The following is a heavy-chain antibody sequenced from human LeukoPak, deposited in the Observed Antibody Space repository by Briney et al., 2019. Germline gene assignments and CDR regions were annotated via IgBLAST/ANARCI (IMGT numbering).Heavy chain of an antibody. Sequence: ASVKVSCKASGYTFTSYGISWVRQAPGQGLEWMGWISAYNGNTNYAQKLQGRVTMTTDTSTSTAYMELRSLRSDDTAVYYCARDPSTIFGVVNRLDYWGQGTLVTVSS. J-gene: IGHJ4*02. V-gene: IGHV1-18*01. D-gene: IGHD3-3*01. CDR2: ISAYNGNT. CDR3: ARDPSTIFGVVNRLDY. CDR1: GYTFTSYG.